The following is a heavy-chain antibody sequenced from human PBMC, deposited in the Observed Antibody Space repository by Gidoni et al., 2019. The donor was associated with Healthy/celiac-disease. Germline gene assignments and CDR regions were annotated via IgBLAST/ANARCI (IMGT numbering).Heavy chain of an antibody. V-gene: IGHV3-9*01. J-gene: IGHJ5*02. CDR3: AKDIPRFGELFTNNWFDP. D-gene: IGHD3-10*01. CDR2: ISWNSGSR. Sequence: EVQLVESEGGLVQPGRSLRLSCAASGFTFDDYAMHWVRQAPGKGLEWGSGISWNSGSRGYADSVKGRFTISRDNAKNSLYLQMNSLRAEDTALYYCAKDIPRFGELFTNNWFDPWGQGTLVTVSS. CDR1: GFTFDDYA.